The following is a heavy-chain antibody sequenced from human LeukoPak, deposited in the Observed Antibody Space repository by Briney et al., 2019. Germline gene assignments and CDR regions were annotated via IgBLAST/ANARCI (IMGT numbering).Heavy chain of an antibody. D-gene: IGHD2-2*01. CDR2: IKEDGSKQ. CDR1: RFSFSGYW. V-gene: IGHV3-7*03. J-gene: IGHJ4*02. CDR3: ARRKVPAADDY. Sequence: GGSLRLSCAASRFSFSGYWMTWVRQAPGKGLERVANIKEDGSKQYYGDSVKGRFTISRDNAKNSLYLQMNSLRADDTAVYYCARRKVPAADDYWGQGTLVTVSS.